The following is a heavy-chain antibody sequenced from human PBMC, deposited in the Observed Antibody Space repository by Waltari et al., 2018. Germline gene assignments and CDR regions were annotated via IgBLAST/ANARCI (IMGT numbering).Heavy chain of an antibody. V-gene: IGHV4-61*02. Sequence: QVQLQESGPGLVKPSQTLSLTCTVSGASVNGGSYFWNWIRQPAGKGLGWIARIYTTGRTDYNPSLQSRVTISADTSKNELSLKMSSVTAADTAVYYCARSGYDSTEGWLDPWGPGTLVTVSS. CDR1: GASVNGGSYF. CDR2: IYTTGRT. D-gene: IGHD3-22*01. J-gene: IGHJ5*02. CDR3: ARSGYDSTEGWLDP.